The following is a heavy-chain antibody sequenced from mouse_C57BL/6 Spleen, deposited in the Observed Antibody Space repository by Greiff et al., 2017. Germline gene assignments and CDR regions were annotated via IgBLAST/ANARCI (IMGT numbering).Heavy chain of an antibody. J-gene: IGHJ2*01. Sequence: EVQVVESGGGLVQPGGSLSLSCAASGFTFTDYYMSWVRQPPGKALEWLGFIRNKANGYTTEYSASVKGRFTISRDNSQSILYLQMNALRAEDSATYYCARSLYDYDYFDYWGQGTTLTVSS. V-gene: IGHV7-3*01. CDR3: ARSLYDYDYFDY. CDR2: IRNKANGYTT. CDR1: GFTFTDYY. D-gene: IGHD2-4*01.